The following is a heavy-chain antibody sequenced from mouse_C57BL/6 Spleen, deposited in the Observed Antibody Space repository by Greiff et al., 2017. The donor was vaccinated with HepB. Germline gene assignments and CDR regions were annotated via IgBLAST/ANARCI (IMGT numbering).Heavy chain of an antibody. Sequence: EVKLQESGPGLVKPSQSLSLTCSVTGYSITSGYYWNWIRQFPGNKLEWMGYISYDGSNNYNPSLKNRISITRDTSKNQFFLKLNSVTTEDTATYYCASLVWPITTVAYWYFDVWGTGTTVTVSS. CDR1: GYSITSGYY. CDR2: ISYDGSN. CDR3: ASLVWPITTVAYWYFDV. V-gene: IGHV3-6*01. J-gene: IGHJ1*03. D-gene: IGHD1-1*01.